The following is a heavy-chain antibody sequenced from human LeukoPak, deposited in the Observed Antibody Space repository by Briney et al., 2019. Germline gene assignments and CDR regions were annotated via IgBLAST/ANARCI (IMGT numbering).Heavy chain of an antibody. V-gene: IGHV3-30-3*01. D-gene: IGHD3/OR15-3a*01. J-gene: IGHJ4*02. CDR1: GFTFSDHA. CDR3: ARSGQFFDWLLSDY. Sequence: GESLRLSCAASGFTFSDHAMHWVRQAPGKGLEWVAVISYDGSSQYSADSVKGRFTISRDNSKSTLYLQMNSLRTEDTAVYYCARSGQFFDWLLSDYWGQGTLVTVSS. CDR2: ISYDGSSQ.